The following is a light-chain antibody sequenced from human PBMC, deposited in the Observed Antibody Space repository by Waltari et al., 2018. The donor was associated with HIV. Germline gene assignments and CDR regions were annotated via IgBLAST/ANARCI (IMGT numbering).Light chain of an antibody. CDR3: QQYGSSPIT. V-gene: IGKV3-20*01. CDR1: QSVSGSY. CDR2: GAS. J-gene: IGKJ5*01. Sequence: EIVLTQSPGTLSLSPEERATLSCRAIQSVSGSYLAWYQQKPGQAPMLLIYGASSRATGIPDRFSGSGSGTDFTLTISRLEPEDFAVYYCQQYGSSPITFGQGTRLEIK.